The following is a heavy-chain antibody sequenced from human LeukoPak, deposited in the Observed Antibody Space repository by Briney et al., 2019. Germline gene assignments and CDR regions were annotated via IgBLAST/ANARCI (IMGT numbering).Heavy chain of an antibody. D-gene: IGHD3-10*01. CDR3: ARDSTYYYDSGSSGPHYFDN. V-gene: IGHV3-30*01. J-gene: IGHJ4*02. CDR1: GFTFSNYA. CDR2: ISSGGTYE. Sequence: GKSLRLSCAASGFTFSNYAMHWVRQAPGKGLEWVSLISSGGTYEYYADSMKGRFTISRDNSKNTLCLQLNSLRAEDTAVYYCARDSTYYYDSGSSGPHYFDNWGQGTLVTVSS.